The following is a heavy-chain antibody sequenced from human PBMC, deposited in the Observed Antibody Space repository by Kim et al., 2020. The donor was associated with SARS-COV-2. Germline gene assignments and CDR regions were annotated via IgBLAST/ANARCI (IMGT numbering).Heavy chain of an antibody. CDR2: INHSGSA. Sequence: ETLSLTCAVYGGSFSGYYWSWIRQPPGKGLEWIGEINHSGSANYNPSLKSRVTISLDTSKNQFSLKLSSVTAADTAVYYCARGRKTVTMIVVVMTGDVYYFDYWGQGTLVTVSS. D-gene: IGHD3-22*01. J-gene: IGHJ4*02. V-gene: IGHV4-34*01. CDR3: ARGRKTVTMIVVVMTGDVYYFDY. CDR1: GGSFSGYY.